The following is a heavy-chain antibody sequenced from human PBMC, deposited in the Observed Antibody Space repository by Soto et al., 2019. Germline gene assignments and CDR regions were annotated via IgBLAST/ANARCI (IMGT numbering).Heavy chain of an antibody. CDR2: ISSSSSYI. J-gene: IGHJ3*02. V-gene: IGHV3-21*01. Sequence: EVQLVESGGGLVKPGGSLRLSCAASGFTFSSYSMNWVRQAPGKGLEWVSSISSSSSYIYYADSVKGRFTISRENAKNSLYLQMNSLRAEDTAVYYCAREWGTARVFDIWGQGTMVTVSS. CDR3: AREWGTARVFDI. CDR1: GFTFSSYS. D-gene: IGHD5-18*01.